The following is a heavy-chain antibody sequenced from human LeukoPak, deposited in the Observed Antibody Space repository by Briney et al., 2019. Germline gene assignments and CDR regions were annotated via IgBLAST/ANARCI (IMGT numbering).Heavy chain of an antibody. CDR1: GFDFTFYW. V-gene: IGHV5-51*01. CDR2: IYPGDSDT. J-gene: IGHJ3*02. Sequence: GESLKISCKGSGFDFTFYWVAWVRQMPGKGLEWMGIIYPGDSDTRYSPSFQGQVTISADKSISTAYLQWYSLKASDTAMYYCDSSGYYSLGVLDIWGQGTVVTVSS. D-gene: IGHD3-22*01. CDR3: DSSGYYSLGVLDI.